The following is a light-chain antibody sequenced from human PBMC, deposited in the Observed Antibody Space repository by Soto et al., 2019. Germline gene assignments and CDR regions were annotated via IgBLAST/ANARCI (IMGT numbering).Light chain of an antibody. CDR3: SSYAGSSNV. CDR2: DVT. J-gene: IGLJ1*01. V-gene: IGLV2-11*01. CDR1: SSNVGSYNY. Sequence: QSALTQPRSVSGSPGQSVTISCTGSSSNVGSYNYVSWYQQHPGKAPKLLIYDVTKRPSGVPDRFSGSKSGNTASLTISGLQADDEADYYCSSYAGSSNVFGTGTKVTVL.